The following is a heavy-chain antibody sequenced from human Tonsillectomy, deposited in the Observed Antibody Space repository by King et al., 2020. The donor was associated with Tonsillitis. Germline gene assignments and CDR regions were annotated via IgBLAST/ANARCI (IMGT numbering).Heavy chain of an antibody. CDR3: ARALKLCTSGVCPPGFDT. CDR2: IWYDGSKE. CDR1: GLTFSTYS. V-gene: IGHV3-30*02. Sequence: EQLVQSGGGVVQPGGSLRLSCAASGLTFSTYSMHWVRQAPGKGLEWVAFIWYDGSKEYYGDSVKGRFTISRDNSKNTLYLQINSLRDEDTAMFYCARALKLCTSGVCPPGFDTWGQGTLVTVSS. D-gene: IGHD2-8*01. J-gene: IGHJ5*01.